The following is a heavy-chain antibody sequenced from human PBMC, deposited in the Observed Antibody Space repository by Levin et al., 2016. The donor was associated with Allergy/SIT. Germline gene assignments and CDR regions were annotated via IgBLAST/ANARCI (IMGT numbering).Heavy chain of an antibody. CDR1: GFSLSTSGMC. V-gene: IGHV2-70*11. D-gene: IGHD2-15*01. J-gene: IGHJ4*02. CDR3: ARECWSSGGSCYPLDY. Sequence: SGPTLVKPTQTLTLTCTFSGFSLSTSGMCVSWIRQPPGKALEWLARIDWDDDKYYSTSLKTRLTISKDTSKNQVVLTMTNMDPVDTATYYCARECWSSGGSCYPLDYWGQGTLVTVSS. CDR2: IDWDDDK.